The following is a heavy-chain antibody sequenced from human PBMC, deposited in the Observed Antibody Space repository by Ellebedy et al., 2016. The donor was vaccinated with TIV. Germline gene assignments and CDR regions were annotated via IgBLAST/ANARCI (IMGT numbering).Heavy chain of an antibody. Sequence: GGSLRLXXEASGFTFSVYFMSWIRRAPGKGLEWVSFTSLTSAATGVGYADSVRGRFTISRDDAKNSLYLDMNSLRAEDSAVYYCARENFYGMDVWGQGTTVTVSS. CDR3: ARENFYGMDV. J-gene: IGHJ6*02. V-gene: IGHV3-11*06. CDR1: GFTFSVYF. CDR2: TSLTSAATGV.